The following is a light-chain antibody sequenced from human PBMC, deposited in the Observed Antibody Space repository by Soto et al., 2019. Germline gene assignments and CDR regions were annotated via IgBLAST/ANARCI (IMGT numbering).Light chain of an antibody. J-gene: IGKJ3*01. Sequence: EIVMMQSPVTLSVSPGERATLSCRASLSVGNNLAWYQQRPGQAPRLLIHGASTRASGVPARFSGSGSGTDFTLTISSLQSEDFAVYYCQQYTDSPITFGPGTKVDLK. CDR3: QQYTDSPIT. CDR1: LSVGNN. CDR2: GAS. V-gene: IGKV3-15*01.